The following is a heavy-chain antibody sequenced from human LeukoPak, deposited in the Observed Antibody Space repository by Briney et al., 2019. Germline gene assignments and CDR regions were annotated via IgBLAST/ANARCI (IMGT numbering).Heavy chain of an antibody. D-gene: IGHD3-22*01. Sequence: RGSLRLSCAASGFTFSNYAMSWVRQAPGKGLEWVSTISGSADTTFYADSVRGRFTISRDNSKNTLYLQMNSLRAEDTAVYYCARENGYYYGDAFDIWGQGTMVTVSS. CDR1: GFTFSNYA. CDR3: ARENGYYYGDAFDI. J-gene: IGHJ3*02. CDR2: ISGSADTT. V-gene: IGHV3-23*01.